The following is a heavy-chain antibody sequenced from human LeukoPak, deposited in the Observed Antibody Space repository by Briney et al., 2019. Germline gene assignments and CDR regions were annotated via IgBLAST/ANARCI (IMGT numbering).Heavy chain of an antibody. CDR1: GFTFSSYW. Sequence: GGSLGLSCAASGFTFSSYWMHWVRQAPGKGLVWVSRINSDGSSTSYADSVKGRFTISRDNAKNTLYLQMNSLRAEDTAVYYCARESTMVRGTEDYWGQGTLVTVSS. CDR3: ARESTMVRGTEDY. V-gene: IGHV3-74*01. J-gene: IGHJ4*02. D-gene: IGHD3-10*01. CDR2: INSDGSST.